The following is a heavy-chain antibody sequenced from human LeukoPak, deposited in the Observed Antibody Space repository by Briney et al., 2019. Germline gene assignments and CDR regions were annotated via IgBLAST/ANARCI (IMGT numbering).Heavy chain of an antibody. Sequence: GGSLRLSCAASGFTFSSYSMNWVRQAPGKGLEWVSYITSSSSTIYYADSVKGRFTISRDNAKNSLYLQMNSLRDEDTAVYYCARGRYYGPYYFDYWGQGTLVTVSS. CDR2: ITSSSSTI. CDR3: ARGRYYGPYYFDY. J-gene: IGHJ4*02. CDR1: GFTFSSYS. D-gene: IGHD3-10*01. V-gene: IGHV3-48*02.